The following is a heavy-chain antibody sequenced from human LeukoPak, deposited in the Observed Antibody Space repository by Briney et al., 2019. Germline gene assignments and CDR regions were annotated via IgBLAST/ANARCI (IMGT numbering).Heavy chain of an antibody. Sequence: SETLSLTCAVYGGSFSGYYWSWIRQPPGKGLEWIGEINHSGSTNYNPSLKSRVTISVDTSKNQFSLKLSSVTAADTAVYYCARGLGSYYVDYWGQGTLVNVSS. CDR2: INHSGST. CDR3: ARGLGSYYVDY. J-gene: IGHJ4*02. V-gene: IGHV4-34*01. D-gene: IGHD1-26*01. CDR1: GGSFSGYY.